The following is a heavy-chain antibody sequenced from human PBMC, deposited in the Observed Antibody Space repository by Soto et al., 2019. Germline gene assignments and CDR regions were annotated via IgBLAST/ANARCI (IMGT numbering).Heavy chain of an antibody. V-gene: IGHV3-48*02. Sequence: GWSLRVSCAASGFPFSSNSVNWVRQAPGKGLEWVSYITGSGTTTRYADSVKGRFTLSRDNAKNSLFLDMNSLTDEDTAVYYCARDLNWAFDHWGRGTPVTVS. CDR1: GFPFSSNS. CDR2: ITGSGTTT. D-gene: IGHD1-1*01. J-gene: IGHJ5*02. CDR3: ARDLNWAFDH.